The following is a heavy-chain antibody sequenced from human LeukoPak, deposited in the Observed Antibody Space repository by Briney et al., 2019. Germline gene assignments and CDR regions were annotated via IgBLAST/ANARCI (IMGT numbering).Heavy chain of an antibody. CDR3: AKEVRPDGAYDLYR. CDR2: IHIAGGT. V-gene: IGHV3-23*01. J-gene: IGHJ4*02. Sequence: GGSLRLSCAASGFTFSNYGMSWVRQAPGKGLEWVSFIHIAGGTYYADSVRGRITISRDNPRNTLYLQKNSLRLEDTAVYYCAKEVRPDGAYDLYRWGQGAPVTVSS. CDR1: GFTFSNYG. D-gene: IGHD5-12*01.